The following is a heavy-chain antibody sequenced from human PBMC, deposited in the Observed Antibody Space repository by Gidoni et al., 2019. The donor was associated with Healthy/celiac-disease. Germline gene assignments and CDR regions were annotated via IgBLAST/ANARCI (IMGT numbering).Heavy chain of an antibody. V-gene: IGHV3-30*01. CDR1: GVTFSSYA. J-gene: IGHJ6*02. Sequence: QVQLVESGGGVVQPGRSLRLSCAASGVTFSSYAMHWVRQAPGKGLEWVAVISYDGSNKYYADSVKGRFTISRDNSKNTLYLQMNSLRAEDTAVYYCARVPTRYCSSTSCYKGGMDVWGQGTTVTVSS. D-gene: IGHD2-2*02. CDR3: ARVPTRYCSSTSCYKGGMDV. CDR2: ISYDGSNK.